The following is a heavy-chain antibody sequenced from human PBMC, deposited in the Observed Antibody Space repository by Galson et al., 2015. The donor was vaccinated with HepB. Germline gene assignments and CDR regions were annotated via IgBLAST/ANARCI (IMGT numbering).Heavy chain of an antibody. Sequence: SLRLSCAASGFTFSSYGMHWVRQAPGKGLEWVAVIWYDGSNKYYADSVKGRFTISRDNSKNTLYLQMNSLRAEGTAVYYCARFSGWDAFDIWGQGTMVTVSS. CDR1: GFTFSSYG. D-gene: IGHD6-19*01. J-gene: IGHJ3*02. V-gene: IGHV3-33*01. CDR2: IWYDGSNK. CDR3: ARFSGWDAFDI.